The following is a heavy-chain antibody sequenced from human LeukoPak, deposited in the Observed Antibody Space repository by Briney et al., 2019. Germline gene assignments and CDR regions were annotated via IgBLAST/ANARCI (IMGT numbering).Heavy chain of an antibody. J-gene: IGHJ4*02. V-gene: IGHV3-23*01. Sequence: GGSLRLSCAASGFTFNNYAMSWVRQAPGKGLEWVSTISGGGGSTYYADSVRGRFTISRDNSKNTLYLRVNSLRAEDTAVYYCAKDGRGYAIFHYWGQGTLVTVSS. CDR1: GFTFNNYA. CDR2: ISGGGGST. D-gene: IGHD2-8*01. CDR3: AKDGRGYAIFHY.